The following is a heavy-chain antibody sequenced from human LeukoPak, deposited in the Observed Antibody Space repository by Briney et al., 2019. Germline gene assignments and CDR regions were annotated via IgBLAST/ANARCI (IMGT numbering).Heavy chain of an antibody. CDR1: GYTFIKYG. Sequence: ASVKVSCKASGYTFIKYGVSWVRQAPGQGLEWIGWINTYHGNTDYAQKLQGRVIMTTDTSTTTAYMELRSLRSDDTAVYYCARDYCSGGSCYLFDYWGQGTLVTVSS. D-gene: IGHD2-15*01. CDR2: INTYHGNT. V-gene: IGHV1-18*01. J-gene: IGHJ4*02. CDR3: ARDYCSGGSCYLFDY.